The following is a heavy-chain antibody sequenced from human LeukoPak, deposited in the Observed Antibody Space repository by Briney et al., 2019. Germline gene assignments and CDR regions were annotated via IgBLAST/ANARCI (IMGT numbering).Heavy chain of an antibody. D-gene: IGHD3-22*01. Sequence: PGGSLRLSCAASGFTFSSYAMSWVRQAPGKGLEWVSAISGSRGSTYYAASVKGRFTISRDNSKNTLYLQMNSLRAEDTAVYYCAKDSSGHEGYYFDYWGQGTLVTVSS. CDR3: AKDSSGHEGYYFDY. J-gene: IGHJ4*02. CDR1: GFTFSSYA. CDR2: ISGSRGST. V-gene: IGHV3-23*01.